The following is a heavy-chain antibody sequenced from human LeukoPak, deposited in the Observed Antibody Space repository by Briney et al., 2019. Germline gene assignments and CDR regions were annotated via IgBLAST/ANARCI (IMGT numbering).Heavy chain of an antibody. CDR1: GGSISSYD. J-gene: IGHJ4*02. V-gene: IGHV4-59*08. Sequence: SETLSLTCTVSGGSISSYDWSWIRQPPGKGLEWIGYIYYSGSTNYNPSLKRRGTISVDTSKNQLSLKLSSVPAADTAVYYCAYSGWSVEYYFDYWGQGTLVTVSS. CDR3: AYSGWSVEYYFDY. CDR2: IYYSGST. D-gene: IGHD6-19*01.